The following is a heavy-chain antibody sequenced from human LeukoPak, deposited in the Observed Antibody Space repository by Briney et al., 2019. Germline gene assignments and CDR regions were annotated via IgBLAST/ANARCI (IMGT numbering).Heavy chain of an antibody. J-gene: IGHJ4*02. CDR2: IYPGDSDT. CDR1: GYRFTSYW. Sequence: GESLKISCQGSGYRFTSYWIGWVRQMPGKGLEWMALIYPGDSDTRYSPSFQGQVTISADKSIGTAYLQWSSLEASDTAMYYCAIGGDSSTSRYRCFNYWGQRTLVTVSS. CDR3: AIGGDSSTSRYRCFNY. V-gene: IGHV5-51*01. D-gene: IGHD2-2*02.